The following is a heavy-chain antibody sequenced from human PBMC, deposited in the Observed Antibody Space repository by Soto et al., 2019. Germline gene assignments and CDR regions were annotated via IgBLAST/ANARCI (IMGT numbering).Heavy chain of an antibody. J-gene: IGHJ4*02. Sequence: QVQLVQSGAEVKKPGSSVKVSCKASGGTFSSYTITWVRQPPGQGLEWLGRIIPIFGVTNYAQKFQDRVTITADRSTTTAYMELSRLRSEDTAVYYCLRDWESTTQTWGFGDSWGQGTLVTVSS. CDR3: LRDWESTTQTWGFGDS. CDR1: GGTFSSYT. D-gene: IGHD1-1*01. V-gene: IGHV1-69*08. CDR2: IIPIFGVT.